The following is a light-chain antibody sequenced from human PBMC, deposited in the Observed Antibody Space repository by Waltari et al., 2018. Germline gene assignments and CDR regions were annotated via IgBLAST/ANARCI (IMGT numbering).Light chain of an antibody. CDR1: SNDVGGYNS. CDR3: SSQSSNDVVL. CDR2: DVR. Sequence: QSALTQPASVAGSPGQSVTIFCAGTSNDVGGYNSDAWYQEDPGQAPRVIIYDVRDRPSAVSDRFSGSKSGNTASLTISVLQAEDEADYYCSSQSSNDVVLFGGGTKLTVL. V-gene: IGLV2-14*01. J-gene: IGLJ2*01.